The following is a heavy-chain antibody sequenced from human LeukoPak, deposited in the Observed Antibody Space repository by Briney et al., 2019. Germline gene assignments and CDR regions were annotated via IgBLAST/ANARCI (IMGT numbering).Heavy chain of an antibody. CDR2: IIPIFGTA. CDR3: ASLEGGYETRYYYYMDV. V-gene: IGHV1-69*01. J-gene: IGHJ6*03. CDR1: GGTFSSYA. D-gene: IGHD5-12*01. Sequence: ASVKVSCKASGGTFSSYAISWVRQAPGQGLEGMGGIIPIFGTANYAQKFQGRVTITADESTSTAYMELSSLRSEDTAVYYCASLEGGYETRYYYYMDVWGKGTTVTVSS.